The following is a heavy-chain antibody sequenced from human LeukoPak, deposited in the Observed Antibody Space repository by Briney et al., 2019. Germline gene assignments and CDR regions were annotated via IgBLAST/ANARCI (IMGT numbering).Heavy chain of an antibody. Sequence: GGSLRLSCAASGFTFSSYEMNWVRQAPGKGLEWVSYISSSGSTIYYADSVKGRFTISRDNAKNSLYLQMNSLRAEDTAVYYCARDYGDDYYYGMDVWGKGTTVTVSS. CDR3: ARDYGDDYYYGMDV. CDR2: ISSSGSTI. CDR1: GFTFSSYE. D-gene: IGHD4-17*01. J-gene: IGHJ6*04. V-gene: IGHV3-48*03.